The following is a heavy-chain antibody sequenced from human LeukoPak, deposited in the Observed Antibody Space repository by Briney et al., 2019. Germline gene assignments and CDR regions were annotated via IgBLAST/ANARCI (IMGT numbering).Heavy chain of an antibody. CDR2: LHGDGSYT. D-gene: IGHD1/OR15-1a*01. CDR3: ARGPAENNGAVAN. J-gene: IGHJ4*02. Sequence: HXGRQAXGXXXFCGSRLHGDGSYTNHADSVTGRFVISRDKAKHTLYLQMNSLRAEDTAVYYCARGPAENNGAVANWGQGTLVTVSS. V-gene: IGHV3-74*01.